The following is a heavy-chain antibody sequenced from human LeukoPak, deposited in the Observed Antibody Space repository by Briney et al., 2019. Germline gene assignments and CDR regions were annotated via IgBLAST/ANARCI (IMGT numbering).Heavy chain of an antibody. D-gene: IGHD2-15*01. CDR1: GYTFTSYG. J-gene: IGHJ4*02. CDR3: ARPTRDIGYEFDY. Sequence: ASVKVSCKASGYTFTSYGISWVRQTPGQGLEWMGWISAYNGNTNCAQKLQGRVTTTTDTSTSTAYMELRSLRSDDTAVYYCARPTRDIGYEFDYWGQGTLVTVSS. V-gene: IGHV1-18*01. CDR2: ISAYNGNT.